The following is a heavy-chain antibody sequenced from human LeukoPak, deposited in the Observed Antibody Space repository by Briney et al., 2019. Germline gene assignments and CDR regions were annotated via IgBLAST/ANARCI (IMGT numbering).Heavy chain of an antibody. CDR1: GGSFRGYS. D-gene: IGHD3-9*01. CDR3: ARGDILTGYSY. Sequence: SETLSLTCAVYGGSFRGYSWRWIRQPPGKGLEWIGEINHRGSTKYDPSLKSRVTISVDTSKNQFSLNLRSATAADTAVYYCARGDILTGYSYWGQGTLVTVSS. J-gene: IGHJ4*02. CDR2: INHRGST. V-gene: IGHV4-34*01.